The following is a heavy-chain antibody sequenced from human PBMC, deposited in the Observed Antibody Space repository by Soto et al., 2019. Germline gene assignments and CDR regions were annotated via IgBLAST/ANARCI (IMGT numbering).Heavy chain of an antibody. Sequence: EVQLEESGGALVQPGRSLRLSCAASGFTFDDDAMHWVRQVLGKGLEWVSSISWNSGNIGYADSVKGRFTTSRDNAKNSLYLQMNSLRPEDTALYYCVRSKGGYSYGTPFDYWGQGTLVTVSS. J-gene: IGHJ4*02. D-gene: IGHD5-18*01. V-gene: IGHV3-9*01. CDR3: VRSKGGYSYGTPFDY. CDR1: GFTFDDDA. CDR2: ISWNSGNI.